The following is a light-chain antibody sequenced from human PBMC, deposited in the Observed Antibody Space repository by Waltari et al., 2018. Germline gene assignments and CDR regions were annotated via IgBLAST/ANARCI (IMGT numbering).Light chain of an antibody. CDR2: DVS. V-gene: IGKV3-11*01. J-gene: IGKJ4*01. Sequence: EIVLAQSPGNLSLSPGERATISCTASQSVSSYLCWYQQRPGQAPSLLIFDVSKRATGTPARFRGSGSGTDFTLTITSLEPEDFAVYYCQQRSSWPLTFGGGTKVEIK. CDR3: QQRSSWPLT. CDR1: QSVSSY.